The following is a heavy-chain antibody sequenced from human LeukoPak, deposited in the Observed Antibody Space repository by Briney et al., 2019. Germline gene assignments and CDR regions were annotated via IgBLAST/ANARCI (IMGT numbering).Heavy chain of an antibody. CDR2: INHSGST. J-gene: IGHJ4*02. V-gene: IGHV4-34*01. CDR1: GGSFSGYY. CDR3: ARAGGYYDSSGYRYY. D-gene: IGHD3-22*01. Sequence: SETLSLTCAVYGGSFSGYYWSWIRQPPGKGLEWIGEINHSGSTNYNPSLKSRVTISVDTSKNQFSLKLSSVTAADTAVYYCARAGGYYDSSGYRYYWGQGTLVTVSS.